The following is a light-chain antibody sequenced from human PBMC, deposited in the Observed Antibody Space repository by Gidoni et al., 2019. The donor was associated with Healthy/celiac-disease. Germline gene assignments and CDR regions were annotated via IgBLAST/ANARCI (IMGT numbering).Light chain of an antibody. V-gene: IGKV3-15*01. Sequence: EIVMTQSPATLSVSPGERATLSCRASQSVSSNLAWYHQKPGQAPRLLIYGASTRATVIPARFSGSGSGTEFTLTISSLQSEDFAVYYCQQYNNWPRTFGQGTKVEIK. CDR3: QQYNNWPRT. CDR1: QSVSSN. CDR2: GAS. J-gene: IGKJ1*01.